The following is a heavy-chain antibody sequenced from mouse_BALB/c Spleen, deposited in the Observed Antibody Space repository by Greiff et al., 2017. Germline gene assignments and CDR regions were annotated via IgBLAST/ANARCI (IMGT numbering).Heavy chain of an antibody. CDR2: IWAGGST. Sequence: VQLQQSGPGLVQPSQSLSITCTVSGFSLTSYGVHWVRQSPGKGLEWLGVIWAGGSTNYNSALMSRLSISKDNSKSQVFLKMNSLQTDDTAMYYCARDKIYDGYYAMDYGGQGTSVTVSS. D-gene: IGHD2-3*01. CDR1: GFSLTSYG. CDR3: ARDKIYDGYYAMDY. J-gene: IGHJ4*01. V-gene: IGHV2-9*02.